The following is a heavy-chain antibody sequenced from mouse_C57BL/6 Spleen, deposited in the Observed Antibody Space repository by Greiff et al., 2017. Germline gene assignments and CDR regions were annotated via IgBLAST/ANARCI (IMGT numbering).Heavy chain of an antibody. CDR3: AREGIYGNSLLFAY. CDR1: GYTFTSYW. CDR2: IYPGSGST. D-gene: IGHD2-1*01. J-gene: IGHJ3*01. V-gene: IGHV1-55*01. Sequence: QVQLQQPGAELVKPGASVKMSCKASGYTFTSYWITWVKQRPGQGLEWIGDIYPGSGSTNYNEKFKSKATLTVDTSSSTAYMQLSSLTSEDSADYYCAREGIYGNSLLFAYWGQETLVTVSA.